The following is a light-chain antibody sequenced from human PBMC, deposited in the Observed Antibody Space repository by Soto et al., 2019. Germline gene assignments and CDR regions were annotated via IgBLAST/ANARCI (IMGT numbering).Light chain of an antibody. Sequence: ELGLTQSPAPLSVSPGDRATLSCRASQSVSSDLAWFQQKPGQAPRFLIYDASTRATGIPARFSGSGSETDLSLTITSLQSEDFAIDYYQQYNNWPLTFGGGTKVEIK. CDR3: QQYNNWPLT. V-gene: IGKV3-15*01. CDR1: QSVSSD. J-gene: IGKJ4*01. CDR2: DAS.